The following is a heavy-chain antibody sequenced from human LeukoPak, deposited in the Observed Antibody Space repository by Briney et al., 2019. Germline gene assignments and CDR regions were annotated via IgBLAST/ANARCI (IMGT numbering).Heavy chain of an antibody. V-gene: IGHV3-11*04. Sequence: PGGSLRLSCAASGFTFSDYYMSWIRQAPGKGLEWVSYISSSGSTIYYADSVKGRFTISRDNAKNSLYLQMNSLRAEDTAVYYCTRSGISGPGRDGYSWFIGFSFDIWGQGTMVTVSS. CDR1: GFTFSDYY. J-gene: IGHJ3*02. D-gene: IGHD5-24*01. CDR3: TRSGISGPGRDGYSWFIGFSFDI. CDR2: ISSSGSTI.